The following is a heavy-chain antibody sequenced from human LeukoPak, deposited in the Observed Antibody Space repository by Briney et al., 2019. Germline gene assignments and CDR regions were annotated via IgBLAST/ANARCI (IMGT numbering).Heavy chain of an antibody. CDR2: IYTSGST. D-gene: IGHD6-6*01. J-gene: IGHJ5*02. Sequence: PSETLSLTCTVSGGSISSYYWSWIRQPAGKGLEWIGRIYTSGSTNYNPSLKSRVTMSVDTSKNQFSLKLSSVTAADTAVYYCARSRRYSSSEGWFDPWGQGTLVTVSS. CDR3: ARSRRYSSSEGWFDP. CDR1: GGSISSYY. V-gene: IGHV4-4*07.